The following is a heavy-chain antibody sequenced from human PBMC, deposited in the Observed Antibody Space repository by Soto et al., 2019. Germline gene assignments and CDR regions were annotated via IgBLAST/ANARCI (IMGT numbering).Heavy chain of an antibody. V-gene: IGHV3-30-3*01. Sequence: QVHLVESGGGVVQPGRSLRLSCVASGFTFDTYGIHWVRQAPGKGLQWVALISYEGSNTYYADSVRGRFTISRDNSKNTLYLQINALRPEDTVVYYCARVTPGNNLYYFSGLDVWGQGTSVTVSS. CDR1: GFTFDTYG. D-gene: IGHD1-1*01. CDR2: ISYEGSNT. CDR3: ARVTPGNNLYYFSGLDV. J-gene: IGHJ6*02.